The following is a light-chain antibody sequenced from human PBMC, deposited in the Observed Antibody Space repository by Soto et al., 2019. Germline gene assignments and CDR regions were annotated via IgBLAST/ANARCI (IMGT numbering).Light chain of an antibody. J-gene: IGKJ4*01. CDR2: TAS. Sequence: DIQMTQSPSSLSASVGDRVTITCRASQSISSYLNWYQQKPGKAPKLLISTASSLQSGVPSRFSGSGSGTDFTLTISSLQPEDFTTYYCQKSYITPLTFGGGTKVEIK. CDR3: QKSYITPLT. V-gene: IGKV1-39*01. CDR1: QSISSY.